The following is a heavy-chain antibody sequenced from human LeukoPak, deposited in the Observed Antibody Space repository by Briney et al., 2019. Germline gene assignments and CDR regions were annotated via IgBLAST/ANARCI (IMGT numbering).Heavy chain of an antibody. Sequence: GGSLRLSCAASGFTFKDYAMYWVRQAPGKGLEWVSHISWNSGTTDYAVSVKGRFTISRDNVKDSLYLQMNSLRPEDTAWYFCAKDQGIYVSKYYFDYWGRGALVTVSS. CDR1: GFTFKDYA. J-gene: IGHJ4*02. V-gene: IGHV3-9*01. CDR2: ISWNSGTT. CDR3: AKDQGIYVSKYYFDY. D-gene: IGHD2/OR15-2a*01.